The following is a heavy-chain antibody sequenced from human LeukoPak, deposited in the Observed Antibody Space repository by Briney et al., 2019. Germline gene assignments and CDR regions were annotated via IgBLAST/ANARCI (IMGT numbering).Heavy chain of an antibody. D-gene: IGHD6-13*01. CDR2: ISTSGSYI. V-gene: IGHV3-21*01. J-gene: IGHJ4*02. CDR1: GFTFSSYT. CDR3: ARDRIGSSWAFDY. Sequence: GGTLRLSCAASGFTFSSYTMNWVRQAPGKGLEWVSSISTSGSYIYYADSVKGRFTISRDNAKNSLYMQMNSLRAEDTAVYYCARDRIGSSWAFDYWGQGTLVTVSS.